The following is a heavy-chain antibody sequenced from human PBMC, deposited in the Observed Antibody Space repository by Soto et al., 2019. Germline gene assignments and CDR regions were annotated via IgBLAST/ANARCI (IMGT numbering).Heavy chain of an antibody. CDR1: GGTLSIYT. CDR3: ARVGYYYDSSGYYLSFDY. Sequence: GASVKVSCEASGGTLSIYTINWVRQATGQGLEGMGWMNPNSGNTGYAQKFQGRVTMTRNTSISTAYMELSSLRSEDTAVYYCARVGYYYDSSGYYLSFDYWGQGTLVTVSS. CDR2: MNPNSGNT. V-gene: IGHV1-8*02. J-gene: IGHJ4*02. D-gene: IGHD3-22*01.